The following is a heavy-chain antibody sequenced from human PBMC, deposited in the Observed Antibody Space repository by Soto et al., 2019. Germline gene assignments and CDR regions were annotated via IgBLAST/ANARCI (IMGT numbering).Heavy chain of an antibody. J-gene: IGHJ4*02. CDR2: IYYTGNS. CDR1: NGSISTNVHY. V-gene: IGHV4-31*03. CDR3: AREQWGFDS. Sequence: QVQLQESGPELVKSSQTLSLTCTVSNGSISTNVHYWTWIRQRPGKGLAWIAYIYYTGNSYYNPSLKIRLTISIDTSKNQFALTLGSVTAADTAVYYCAREQWGFDSWGQGTLVTVS. D-gene: IGHD6-19*01.